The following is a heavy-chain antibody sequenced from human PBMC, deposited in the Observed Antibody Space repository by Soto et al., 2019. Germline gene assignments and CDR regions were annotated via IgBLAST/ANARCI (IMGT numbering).Heavy chain of an antibody. CDR1: RGPVTSFY. CDR3: ARHSNRNYGLYYFDY. CDR2: IYYSGST. J-gene: IGHJ4*02. V-gene: IGHV4-59*08. Sequence: SETRFLTCPFSRGPVTSFYWGWVRQSPGKGLEWIGYIYYSGSTKYKPSLKSRVTISVDTSKNQFSLRVSSATAADTAVYYCARHSNRNYGLYYFDYWGLGALVTVSS. D-gene: IGHD4-4*01.